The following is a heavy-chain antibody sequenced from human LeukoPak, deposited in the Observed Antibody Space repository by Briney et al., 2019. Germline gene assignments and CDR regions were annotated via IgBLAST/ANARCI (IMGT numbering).Heavy chain of an antibody. V-gene: IGHV3-43*02. D-gene: IGHD5-18*01. J-gene: IGHJ4*02. CDR3: AKDIGGYSFATEY. CDR2: ISGDGGIT. Sequence: GGSLRLSCAASGFTFDDYARHWVRQGPGKGLEWVSLISGDGGITYYADSVKGRFTISRDNSKNSLYLQMNSLRTEETALYYCAKDIGGYSFATEYWGQGTLVTVSS. CDR1: GFTFDDYA.